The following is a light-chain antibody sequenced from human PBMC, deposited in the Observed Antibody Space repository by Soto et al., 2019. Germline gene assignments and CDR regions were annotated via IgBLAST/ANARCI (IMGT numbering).Light chain of an antibody. CDR3: CSYAGSYTFV. Sequence: QSVLTQPPSVSGSPGQSVTISCTGTSSDVGSYNRVSWYQQPPGTAPKVMIYEVSNRPSGVPDRFSGSKSGNTASLTISGLQPEDEADYYCCSYAGSYTFVFGTGTKVTVL. J-gene: IGLJ1*01. CDR2: EVS. V-gene: IGLV2-18*02. CDR1: SSDVGSYNR.